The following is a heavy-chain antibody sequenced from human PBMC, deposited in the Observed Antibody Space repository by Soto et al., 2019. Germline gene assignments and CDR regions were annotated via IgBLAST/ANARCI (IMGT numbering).Heavy chain of an antibody. V-gene: IGHV3-21*01. CDR1: GFTFTSYT. Sequence: PGGSLRLSCAASGFTFTSYTMNWVRQAPGKGLECVSSISSSSTYIYYADSVKGRFTISRDNAKNSLYLQMNSLRAEDTAVYYCARDLAAATSYGMDVWGQGTTVTVSS. CDR2: ISSSSTYI. J-gene: IGHJ6*02. D-gene: IGHD6-13*01. CDR3: ARDLAAATSYGMDV.